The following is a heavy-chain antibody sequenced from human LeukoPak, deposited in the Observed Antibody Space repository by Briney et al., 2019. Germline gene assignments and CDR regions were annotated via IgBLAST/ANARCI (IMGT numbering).Heavy chain of an antibody. D-gene: IGHD5-24*01. Sequence: KTSETLSLTCTVSGGSISSYYWSWIRQPPGMGLEWIGYIYYSGSTNYNPSLKSRVTISVDTSKNQFSLKMSSVTAADTAVYYCARARDGHINNWFDPWGQGTLVTVSS. CDR3: ARARDGHINNWFDP. CDR2: IYYSGST. CDR1: GGSISSYY. J-gene: IGHJ5*02. V-gene: IGHV4-59*01.